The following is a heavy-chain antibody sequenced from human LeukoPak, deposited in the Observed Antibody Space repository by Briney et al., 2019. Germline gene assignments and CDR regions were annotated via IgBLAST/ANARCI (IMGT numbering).Heavy chain of an antibody. CDR1: GYSFSTYR. Sequence: KFGESLKISCKGSGYSFSTYRISWVRRMPGKGLEWMGKIDPSDLYTDYSPSFQGHVTISADTSINTAFLEWSSLKTSDTAIYYCASSIAAAGIGQNTFDIWGQGTVVAVSS. CDR2: IDPSDLYT. J-gene: IGHJ3*02. V-gene: IGHV5-10-1*01. D-gene: IGHD6-13*01. CDR3: ASSIAAAGIGQNTFDI.